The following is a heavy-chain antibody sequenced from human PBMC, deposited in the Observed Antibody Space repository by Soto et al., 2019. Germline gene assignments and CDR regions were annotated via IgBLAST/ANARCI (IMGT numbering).Heavy chain of an antibody. V-gene: IGHV4-4*01. D-gene: IGHD4-17*01. J-gene: IGHJ4*02. Sequence: XETRSLTCAVAGYSVTSSNWWSWVRQPPGKGLEWIGEIYHSESTNYNPSLKSRVTMSIDKSKNQFSLKLTSVTAADTAVYFCARYDFGIFDYRGQGTLVTSPQ. CDR2: IYHSEST. CDR1: GYSVTSSNW. CDR3: ARYDFGIFDY.